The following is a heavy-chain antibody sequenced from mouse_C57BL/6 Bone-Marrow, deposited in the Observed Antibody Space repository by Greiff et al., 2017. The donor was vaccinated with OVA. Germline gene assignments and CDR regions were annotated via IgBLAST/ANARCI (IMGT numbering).Heavy chain of an antibody. V-gene: IGHV7-3*01. Sequence: EVKLVESGGGLVQPGGSLSLSCAASGFTFTDYYMSWVRQPPGKALEWLGFIRNKANGYTTEYSASVKGRFTISRDNSQSILYLQMNALRAEDSATYYCARRMVTTDWYFDVWGTGTTVTVSS. D-gene: IGHD2-2*01. CDR2: IRNKANGYTT. CDR1: GFTFTDYY. J-gene: IGHJ1*03. CDR3: ARRMVTTDWYFDV.